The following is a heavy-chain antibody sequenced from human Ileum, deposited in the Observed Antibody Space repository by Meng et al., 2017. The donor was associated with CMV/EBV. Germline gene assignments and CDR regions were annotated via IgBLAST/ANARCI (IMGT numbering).Heavy chain of an antibody. CDR1: GFTFDNYA. Sequence: TCAASGFTFDNYAMIWVRQAPGRGLEWVSGISGSGGSAYYADSVKGRFIISRDNSENTLNLQMNSLRAEDTAVYFCAKCQSYYGSGSYSDYWGQGNLVT. CDR2: ISGSGGSA. CDR3: AKCQSYYGSGSYSDY. J-gene: IGHJ4*02. V-gene: IGHV3-23*01. D-gene: IGHD3-10*01.